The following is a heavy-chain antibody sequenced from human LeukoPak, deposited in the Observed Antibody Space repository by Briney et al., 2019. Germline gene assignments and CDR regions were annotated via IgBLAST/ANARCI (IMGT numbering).Heavy chain of an antibody. CDR1: GFTFSSYS. J-gene: IGHJ6*02. CDR2: ISSSSSYI. Sequence: GGSLRLSCAASGFTFSSYSMNWVRQAPGKGLEWVSSISSSSSYIYYADSVKGRFTISRDNAKNSLYLQMNSLRAQDTGVYYCWEVADNWNVPPHYYYYGMDVWGQGTTVTVSS. D-gene: IGHD1-20*01. CDR3: WEVADNWNVPPHYYYYGMDV. V-gene: IGHV3-21*01.